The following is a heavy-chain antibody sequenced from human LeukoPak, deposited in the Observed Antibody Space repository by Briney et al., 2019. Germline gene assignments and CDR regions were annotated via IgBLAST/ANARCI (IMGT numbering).Heavy chain of an antibody. CDR3: ARDLKGRQWELLIAFDI. J-gene: IGHJ3*02. Sequence: PGGSLRLSCAASGFTVSSNYMSWVRQAPGKGLEWVANIKQDGSEKYYVDSVKGRFTISRDNAKNSLYLQMNSLRAEDTAVYYCARDLKGRQWELLIAFDIWGQGTMVTVSS. CDR2: IKQDGSEK. D-gene: IGHD1-26*01. V-gene: IGHV3-7*01. CDR1: GFTVSSNY.